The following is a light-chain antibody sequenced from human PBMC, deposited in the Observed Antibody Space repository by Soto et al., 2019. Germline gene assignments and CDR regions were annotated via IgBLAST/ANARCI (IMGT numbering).Light chain of an antibody. V-gene: IGLV2-14*01. J-gene: IGLJ2*01. Sequence: QSVLTQPASVSGSPGRSITISCTGSNSDIGACNYVSWYQQHPGKAPKLIIFEVYNRPSGVSGRFSGSKSGNTASLTISGPQADDEADYYCSSCTGSGALVFGGGTQLTVL. CDR2: EVY. CDR1: NSDIGACNY. CDR3: SSCTGSGALV.